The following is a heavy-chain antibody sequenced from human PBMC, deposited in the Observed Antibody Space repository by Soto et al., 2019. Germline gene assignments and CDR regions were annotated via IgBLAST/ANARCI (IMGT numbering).Heavy chain of an antibody. Sequence: SDTLSHPCTFSVGSNSSSSYYWGWSRQPPGKGLEWIGSIYYSGSTYYNPSLKSRVTISVDTSKNQFSLKLSSVTAADTAVYYCARRGIAAAGTSWFEPWGQGTLVTVSS. CDR3: ARRGIAAAGTSWFEP. D-gene: IGHD6-13*01. CDR1: VGSNSSSSYY. CDR2: IYYSGST. V-gene: IGHV4-39*01. J-gene: IGHJ5*02.